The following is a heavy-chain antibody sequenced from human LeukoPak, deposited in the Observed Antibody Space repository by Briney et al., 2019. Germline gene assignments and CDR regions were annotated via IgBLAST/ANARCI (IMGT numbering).Heavy chain of an antibody. D-gene: IGHD2-2*01. CDR3: ARDTCSSTSCSSGP. J-gene: IGHJ5*02. CDR1: GYTFTGYY. Sequence: GSVKVSCKASGYTFTGYYMHWVRQAPGQGLEWMGWINPNSGGTNYAQKFQGRVTMTRDTSISTAYMELSGLRSDDTAVYYCARDTCSSTSCSSGPWGQGTLVTDSS. V-gene: IGHV1-2*02. CDR2: INPNSGGT.